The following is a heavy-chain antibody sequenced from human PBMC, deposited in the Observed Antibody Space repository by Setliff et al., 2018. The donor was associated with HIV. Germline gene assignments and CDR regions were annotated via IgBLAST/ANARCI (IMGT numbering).Heavy chain of an antibody. Sequence: SETLSLTCVVSGYSISSSYWWGWIRQPPGKGPEWIGWIGYIYKGGSTYYNPSLKSRVTMSEDTSKNQFSLKLRSVTAVDTAVYYCARSALWSGEADWYFDLWGRGTLVTVSS. J-gene: IGHJ2*01. CDR3: ARSALWSGEADWYFDL. CDR1: GYSISSSYW. V-gene: IGHV4-28*01. D-gene: IGHD3-10*01. CDR2: IYKGGST.